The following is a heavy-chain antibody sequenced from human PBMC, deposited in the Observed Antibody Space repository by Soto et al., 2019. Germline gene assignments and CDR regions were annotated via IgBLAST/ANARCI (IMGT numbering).Heavy chain of an antibody. D-gene: IGHD1-1*01. CDR2: ISSSGSTI. CDR1: GFTFSSYE. Sequence: PGGSLRLSCAASGFTFSSYEINWVRQAPGKGLEWVSYISSSGSTIYYADSVKGRFTISRDNAKNSLHLQMNSLRAEDTAVYYCARGREMSTIGPWGQGTLVTVSS. V-gene: IGHV3-48*03. CDR3: ARGREMSTIGP. J-gene: IGHJ5*02.